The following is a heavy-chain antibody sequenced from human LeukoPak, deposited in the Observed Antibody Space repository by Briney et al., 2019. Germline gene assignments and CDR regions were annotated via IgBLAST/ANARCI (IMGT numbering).Heavy chain of an antibody. CDR1: GNSISSVYY. D-gene: IGHD3-22*01. J-gene: IGHJ4*02. V-gene: IGHV4-38-2*01. CDR3: AGQHDSNGYYFY. Sequence: SETLSLTCAVTGNSISSVYYWGWIRQPPGKGLQWIGSIYHTGSTYYTPSLKGRVTISVDTSKNRFSLKLSSVTAADTAVYYCAGQHDSNGYYFYWGQGTLVTVSS. CDR2: IYHTGST.